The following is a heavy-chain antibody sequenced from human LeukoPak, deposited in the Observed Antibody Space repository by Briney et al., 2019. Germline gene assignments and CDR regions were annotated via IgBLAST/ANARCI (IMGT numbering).Heavy chain of an antibody. J-gene: IGHJ6*03. CDR1: GFTFDDYA. CDR2: MSWNSGSI. V-gene: IGHV3-9*01. D-gene: IGHD6-13*01. CDR3: AKGAGYSSSWYVGRGYYYYMDV. Sequence: GGSLRLSCAASGFTFDDYAMRWVRQAPGKGLEWVSGMSWNSGSIGYADSVKGRFTISRDNAKNSLYLQMNSLRAEETALYYCAKGAGYSSSWYVGRGYYYYMDVWGKGTTVTVSS.